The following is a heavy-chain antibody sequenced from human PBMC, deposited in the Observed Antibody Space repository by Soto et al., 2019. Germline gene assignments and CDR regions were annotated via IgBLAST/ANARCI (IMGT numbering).Heavy chain of an antibody. Sequence: QVQLVESGGGVVQPARSLRLSCAASGFTFSTYVMHWVRQAPGKGLEWVGVVSYDGSNQHYADSVKGRITISRDNSKNTLSLQMNSLRPEDTAVYYCARGSAWSIAAAGSLHYWGQGTLVTVSS. CDR3: ARGSAWSIAAAGSLHY. J-gene: IGHJ4*01. V-gene: IGHV3-30-3*01. CDR1: GFTFSTYV. CDR2: VSYDGSNQ. D-gene: IGHD6-13*01.